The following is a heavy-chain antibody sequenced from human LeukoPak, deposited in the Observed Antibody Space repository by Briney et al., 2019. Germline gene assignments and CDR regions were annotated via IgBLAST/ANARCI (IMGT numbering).Heavy chain of an antibody. J-gene: IGHJ4*02. V-gene: IGHV4-59*01. CDR3: ARGHLGYRGSSNIDY. CDR2: IYYSGST. CDR1: GGSISSYY. D-gene: IGHD1-26*01. Sequence: PSETLSLTCTVSGGSISSYYWSWIRQPPGKGLEWIGYIYYSGSTNYNPSLKSRVTISVDTSKNQFSLKLSSVTAADTAVYYCARGHLGYRGSSNIDYWGQGTLVTVSS.